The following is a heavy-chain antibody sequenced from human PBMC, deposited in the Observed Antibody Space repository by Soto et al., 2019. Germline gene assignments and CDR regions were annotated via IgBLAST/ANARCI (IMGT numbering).Heavy chain of an antibody. Sequence: QVQLVESGGGVVQPGRSLRLSCAASGFTFNNYGMHWVRQAPGKGLEWVAVIWNDGSGYYYANSVKGRFTISRDNSKNTLNLKMSSLRAEDTAVYYCARRQISPPTREAEAARGAMDVWGQGTTVTVSS. D-gene: IGHD6-13*01. CDR3: ARRQISPPTREAEAARGAMDV. V-gene: IGHV3-33*01. CDR1: GFTFNNYG. J-gene: IGHJ6*02. CDR2: IWNDGSGY.